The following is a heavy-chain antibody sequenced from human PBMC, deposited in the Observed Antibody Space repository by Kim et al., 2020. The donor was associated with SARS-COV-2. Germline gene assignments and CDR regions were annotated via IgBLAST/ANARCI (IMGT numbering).Heavy chain of an antibody. V-gene: IGHV3-33*01. J-gene: IGHJ4*02. Sequence: GGSLRLSCAASGFTFSSYGMHWVRQAPGKGLEWVAVIWYDGSNKYYADSVKGRFTISRDNYKNTLYLQMNSLRAEDTAVYYCARVGITYYYDSSGYYFDYWGQGTLVTVSS. CDR3: ARVGITYYYDSSGYYFDY. CDR2: IWYDGSNK. D-gene: IGHD3-22*01. CDR1: GFTFSSYG.